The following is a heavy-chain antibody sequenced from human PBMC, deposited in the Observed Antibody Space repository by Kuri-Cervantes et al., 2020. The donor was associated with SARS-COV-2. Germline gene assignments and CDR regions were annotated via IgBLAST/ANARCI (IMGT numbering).Heavy chain of an antibody. V-gene: IGHV1-69*05. CDR1: GGTFSNYA. J-gene: IGHJ5*02. D-gene: IGHD1-20*01. Sequence: SVKVSCKASGGTFSNYALSWVRQAPGQGLEWMGGIIPIFGTANYAQKFQGRVTITMDESTSTAYMELSSRRYEDTAMYYCASITGTTEWFDPWGQGTLVTVSS. CDR3: ASITGTTEWFDP. CDR2: IIPIFGTA.